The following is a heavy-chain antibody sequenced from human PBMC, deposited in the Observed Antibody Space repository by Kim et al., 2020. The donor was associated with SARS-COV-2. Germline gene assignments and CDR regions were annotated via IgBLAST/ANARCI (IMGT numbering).Heavy chain of an antibody. J-gene: IGHJ3*02. D-gene: IGHD3-3*01. V-gene: IGHV1-46*01. CDR2: T. Sequence: TSYAQKFQGRVTMTRDTSTSTVYMELSSLRSEDTAVYYCARAHPIRSFDIWGQGTMVTVSS. CDR3: ARAHPIRSFDI.